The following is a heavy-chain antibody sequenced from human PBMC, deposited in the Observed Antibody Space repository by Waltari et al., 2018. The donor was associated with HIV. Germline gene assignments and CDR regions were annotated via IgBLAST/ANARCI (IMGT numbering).Heavy chain of an antibody. V-gene: IGHV3-7*01. D-gene: IGHD5-12*01. CDR1: GFTFRYSW. J-gene: IGHJ6*02. CDR3: ASSRSDYDTKYYGMGV. Sequence: ELHLVESGGNLVQPGGSLRLSCTASGFTFRYSWMSWVRQAPGKGMGLGATIRYEGSDEVYVDSVKGRFTISRNNAKSSVYLQMNSLRVEDSVIYYCASSRSDYDTKYYGMGVWGQGTTVSVSS. CDR2: IRYEGSDE.